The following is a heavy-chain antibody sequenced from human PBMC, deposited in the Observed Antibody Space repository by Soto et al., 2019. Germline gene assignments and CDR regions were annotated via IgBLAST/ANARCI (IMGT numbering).Heavy chain of an antibody. D-gene: IGHD6-13*01. CDR1: GFTFSGYG. Sequence: QVQLVESGGGVVQPGRSLRLSCAASGFTFSGYGMHWVRQAPGKGLEWVAVISYDGSNKYYADSVKGRFTISRDNSKNTLYLQMNSLRAEDTAVYYCAKDRVGQQLVPYLFDYWGQGTLVIVSS. CDR3: AKDRVGQQLVPYLFDY. J-gene: IGHJ4*02. V-gene: IGHV3-30*18. CDR2: ISYDGSNK.